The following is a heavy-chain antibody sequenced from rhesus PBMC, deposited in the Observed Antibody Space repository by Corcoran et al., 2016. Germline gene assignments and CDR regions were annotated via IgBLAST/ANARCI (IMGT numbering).Heavy chain of an antibody. J-gene: IGHJ4*01. Sequence: QVQLQESGPGLVTPSETLSLPGAVSGYSISRGYYWGWFRQPPGKGLEWIVHISTGGSNYLNPSLKSRVTLTVDTSKNQFSLTLSSVTAADTAVYYCGRDSGSGYYWGQGGLVTVSS. CDR3: GRDSGSGYY. D-gene: IGHD6-25*01. CDR1: GYSISRGYY. V-gene: IGHV4S14*01. CDR2: ISTGGSN.